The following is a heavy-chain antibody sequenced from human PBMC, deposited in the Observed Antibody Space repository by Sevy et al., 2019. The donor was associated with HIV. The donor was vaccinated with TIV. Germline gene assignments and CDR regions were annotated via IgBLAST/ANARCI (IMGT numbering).Heavy chain of an antibody. Sequence: GGSLRLSCVASGLTVGSLSINWVRQAPGKGLEWFSLIYSAGTTFYSDSVKGRFTISRDNSNNTLDLQMNSLKAEDTAIYYCARIKGASSSYAMDVWGQGTTVTVSS. D-gene: IGHD2-2*01. CDR3: ARIKGASSSYAMDV. V-gene: IGHV3-53*01. J-gene: IGHJ6*02. CDR2: IYSAGTT. CDR1: GLTVGSLS.